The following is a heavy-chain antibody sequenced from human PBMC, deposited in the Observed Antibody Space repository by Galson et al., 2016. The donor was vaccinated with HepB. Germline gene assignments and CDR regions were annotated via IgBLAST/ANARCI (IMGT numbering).Heavy chain of an antibody. CDR1: GFTFRSYA. Sequence: SLRLSCAASGFTFRSYAMHWARQAPGKGLEWVAVISYDGTNKYYADSVKGRFTISRDNSRNTLYLQMNSLRVEDTAVYYCARDKGPGIVVAADFLGSYGMDVWGQGTTVTVSS. V-gene: IGHV3-30-3*01. CDR2: ISYDGTNK. J-gene: IGHJ6*02. D-gene: IGHD6-19*01. CDR3: ARDKGPGIVVAADFLGSYGMDV.